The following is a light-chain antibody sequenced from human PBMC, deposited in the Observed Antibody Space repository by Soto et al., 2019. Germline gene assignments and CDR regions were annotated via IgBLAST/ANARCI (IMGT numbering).Light chain of an antibody. CDR1: QGISSY. Sequence: IQLTQSPFSLSASVEDRVTITCRASQGISSYLAWYQQKPGKAPKLLIYAASTLQSGVPSRFSGSGSGTDFTLTISSLQPEDFATHYCQQLNSYPPWTIGQGTKVEIK. V-gene: IGKV1-9*01. J-gene: IGKJ1*01. CDR3: QQLNSYPPWT. CDR2: AAS.